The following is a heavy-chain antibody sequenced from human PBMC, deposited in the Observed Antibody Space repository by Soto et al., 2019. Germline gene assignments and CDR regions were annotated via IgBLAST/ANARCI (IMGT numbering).Heavy chain of an antibody. CDR2: INPNSGGT. CDR3: ARAGGYYDILTGYSYYYYGMDV. J-gene: IGHJ6*02. CDR1: GYTFTGYY. Sequence: EASVKVSCKASGYTFTGYYMHWVRQAPGQGLEWMGWINPNSGGTNYAQKFQGRVTMTRDTSISTAYMELSRLRSDDTAVYYCARAGGYYDILTGYSYYYYGMDVWGQGTTVTVSS. D-gene: IGHD3-9*01. V-gene: IGHV1-2*02.